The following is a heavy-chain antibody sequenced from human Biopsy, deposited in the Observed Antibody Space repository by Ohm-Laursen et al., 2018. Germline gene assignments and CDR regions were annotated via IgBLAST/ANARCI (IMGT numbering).Heavy chain of an antibody. Sequence: SETLSLTCSVSGGSVGSGTFHWGRIRQPPGKGLEWIGHVYYTGNTNYNPSLKSRVTISMDMSKNQFSLRLSSVTAADTAVYYCVRQGGYFQNWGPGSQVAVSS. J-gene: IGHJ1*01. CDR1: GGSVGSGTFH. CDR3: VRQGGYFQN. D-gene: IGHD5-12*01. V-gene: IGHV4-61*01. CDR2: VYYTGNT.